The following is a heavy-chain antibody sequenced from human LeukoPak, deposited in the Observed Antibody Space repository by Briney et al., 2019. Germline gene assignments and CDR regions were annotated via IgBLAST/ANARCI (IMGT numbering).Heavy chain of an antibody. CDR1: RGSISSFY. J-gene: IGHJ4*02. CDR2: ISYSGNT. Sequence: PSETLSLTCTVSRGSISSFYWSCIRQPPRKGLEWIGYISYSGNTKYNPSLKSRVTISVDTSKNQFSLKLSCVTAADTAVYYCARDYGGKFDYWGQGTLVTVSS. V-gene: IGHV4-59*01. CDR3: ARDYGGKFDY. D-gene: IGHD4-23*01.